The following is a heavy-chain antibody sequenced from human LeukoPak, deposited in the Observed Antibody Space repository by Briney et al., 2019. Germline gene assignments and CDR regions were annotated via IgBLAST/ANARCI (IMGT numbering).Heavy chain of an antibody. Sequence: SVKVSCKASGGTFSSYTISWVRQAPGQGLEWMGRIIPILGIANYAQKFQGRVTITADESTSTAYMELSSLRSEDTAVYYCARAVGGYDFWSDQNWFDPWGQGTLVTVSS. V-gene: IGHV1-69*02. CDR2: IIPILGIA. CDR3: ARAVGGYDFWSDQNWFDP. J-gene: IGHJ5*02. CDR1: GGTFSSYT. D-gene: IGHD3-3*01.